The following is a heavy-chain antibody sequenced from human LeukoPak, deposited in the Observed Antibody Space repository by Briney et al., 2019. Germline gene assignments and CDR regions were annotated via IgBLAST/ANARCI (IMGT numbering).Heavy chain of an antibody. CDR1: GFIFSNYW. D-gene: IGHD5-24*01. CDR2: IKKDGSEK. J-gene: IGHJ4*02. V-gene: IGHV3-7*01. CDR3: AADGYSSPFDY. Sequence: GGSLRLSCAASGFIFSNYWMNWVRQTPGKGLEWVANIKKDGSEKYYVDSVRGRFTISRDNAKNSLYLQMDSLRAEDTAVYYCAADGYSSPFDYWGQGTLVTVSS.